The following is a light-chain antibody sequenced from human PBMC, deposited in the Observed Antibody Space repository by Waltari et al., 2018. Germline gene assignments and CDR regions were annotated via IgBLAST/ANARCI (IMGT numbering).Light chain of an antibody. Sequence: QSVLPQPPSASGTPGQRVTIPCSGSSSNHGRNYVYWYQQLPGTAPKLLIYRNNQRPSGVPDRFSGSKSGTSASLAISGLRSEDEADYYCAAWDDSLSGWVFGGGTKLTVL. CDR1: SSNHGRNY. V-gene: IGLV1-47*01. CDR2: RNN. CDR3: AAWDDSLSGWV. J-gene: IGLJ3*02.